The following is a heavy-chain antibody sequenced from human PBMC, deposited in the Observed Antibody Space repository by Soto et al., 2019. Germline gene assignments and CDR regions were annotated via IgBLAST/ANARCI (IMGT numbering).Heavy chain of an antibody. CDR1: GGSISSYY. V-gene: IGHV4-4*07. J-gene: IGHJ6*02. D-gene: IGHD6-19*01. Sequence: LSLTCTVSGGSISSYYWSWIRQPAGKGLEWIGRIYTSGSTNYNPSLKSRVTMSVDTSKNQFSLKLSSVTVADTTVYYCASLSSGWYHLYGMDVWGQGTTVTVSS. CDR2: IYTSGST. CDR3: ASLSSGWYHLYGMDV.